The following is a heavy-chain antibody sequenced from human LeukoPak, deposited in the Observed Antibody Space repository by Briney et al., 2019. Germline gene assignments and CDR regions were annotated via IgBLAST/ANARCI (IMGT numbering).Heavy chain of an antibody. Sequence: SVKVSCKASGGTFSSYAISWVRQAPGQGLEWMGGIIPIFGTANYAQKFQGRVTITADESTSTAYMELSRLRSDDTAVYYCARDKRYFDWTWSYYYGMDVWGQGTTVTVSS. J-gene: IGHJ6*02. CDR2: IIPIFGTA. D-gene: IGHD3-9*01. V-gene: IGHV1-69*13. CDR1: GGTFSSYA. CDR3: ARDKRYFDWTWSYYYGMDV.